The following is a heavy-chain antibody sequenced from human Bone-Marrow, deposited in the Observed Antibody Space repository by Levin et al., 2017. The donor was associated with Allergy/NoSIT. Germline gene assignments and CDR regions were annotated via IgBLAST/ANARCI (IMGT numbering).Heavy chain of an antibody. Sequence: GASVKVSCSASGFIFSQYTMHWVRQAPGKGLEFVSTTSPNGDITHHADSVRGRFTMSRDNSQNTLYLQMSSLRVEDTALYYCVRDSGNYLFDYWGQGTPVTVSS. J-gene: IGHJ4*02. V-gene: IGHV3-64D*06. CDR3: VRDSGNYLFDY. CDR1: GFIFSQYT. D-gene: IGHD1-26*01. CDR2: TSPNGDIT.